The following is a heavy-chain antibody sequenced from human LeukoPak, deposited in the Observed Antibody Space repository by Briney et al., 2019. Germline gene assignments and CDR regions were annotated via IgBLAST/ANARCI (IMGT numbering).Heavy chain of an antibody. Sequence: SETLSLTCAVYGGSFSGYYWSWIRQPPGKGLEWIGEINHSGSTNYNPSLKSRVTISVDTSKNQFSLKLSSVTAADTAVYYCARGPYYYDSSGYYYVSFAYWGQGTLVTVSS. CDR1: GGSFSGYY. CDR3: ARGPYYYDSSGYYYVSFAY. CDR2: INHSGST. J-gene: IGHJ4*02. V-gene: IGHV4-34*01. D-gene: IGHD3-22*01.